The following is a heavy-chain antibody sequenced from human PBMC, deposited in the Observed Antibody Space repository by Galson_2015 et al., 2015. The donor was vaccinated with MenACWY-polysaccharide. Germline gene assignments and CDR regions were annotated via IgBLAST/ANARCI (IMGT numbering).Heavy chain of an antibody. Sequence: PALVKPTQPLTLTCTFSGFSLSTSGVGVGWIRQPPGKALEWLALIYWDDDKRYSPSLKSRLTITKDTSKNQVVLTMTNMDPVDTATYYCAHTKEGYLYWGQGTLVTVSS. CDR1: GFSLSTSGVG. V-gene: IGHV2-5*02. J-gene: IGHJ4*02. CDR2: IYWDDDK. CDR3: AHTKEGYLY. D-gene: IGHD3-16*02.